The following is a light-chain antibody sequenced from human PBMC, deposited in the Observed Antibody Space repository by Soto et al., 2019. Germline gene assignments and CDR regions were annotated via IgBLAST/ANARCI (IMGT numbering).Light chain of an antibody. CDR3: HQYNSYSGT. CDR1: QSISSW. V-gene: IGKV1-5*01. CDR2: DAS. J-gene: IGKJ1*01. Sequence: DIQMTQSPSTLSASVGDRVTITCRASQSISSWLAWYQQKPGKAPKLLIYDASSLESGVPSRFSGSGSGTEFTLAISSLQPDDFATYYCHQYNSYSGTFGQGTKVEI.